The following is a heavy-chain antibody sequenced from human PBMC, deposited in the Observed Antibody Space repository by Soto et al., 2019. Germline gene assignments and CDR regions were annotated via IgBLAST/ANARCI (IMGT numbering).Heavy chain of an antibody. CDR2: IDPGSGNP. V-gene: IGHV1-3*01. CDR1: GYTLTNYA. D-gene: IGHD2-8*01. CDR3: TRDLNGGNPFDY. J-gene: IGHJ4*02. Sequence: QVQLVQSGAEVKKPGASVRVSCKPSGYTLTNYAIHWVRQAAGQSLEWLAWIDPGSGNPTYSQKFRGIITLSRDTLSRDKSASTFYMDLSRLTSEDTAVYFCTRDLNGGNPFDYWGQGTLVTVSS.